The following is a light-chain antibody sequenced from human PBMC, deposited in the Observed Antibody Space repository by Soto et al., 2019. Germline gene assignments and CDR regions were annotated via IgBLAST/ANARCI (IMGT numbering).Light chain of an antibody. CDR3: SSYAGSNNLV. CDR2: EVS. J-gene: IGLJ2*01. V-gene: IGLV2-8*01. CDR1: SSDVGGYNY. Sequence: QSVLTQPPSASGSPGQAVTSSCTGTSSDVGGYNYVSWYQQHPRKAPKLMIYEVSKRPSGVPDRFSGSKSGNTASLTVSGLQAEDESDYYCSSYAGSNNLVFGGGTKLTVL.